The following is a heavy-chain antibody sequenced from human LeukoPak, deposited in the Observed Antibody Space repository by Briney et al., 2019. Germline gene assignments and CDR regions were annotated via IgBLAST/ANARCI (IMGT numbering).Heavy chain of an antibody. V-gene: IGHV3-48*02. D-gene: IGHD6-6*01. CDR1: GFAFSSYA. J-gene: IGHJ5*02. Sequence: PGGSLRLSCTASGFAFSSYAMAWVRQAPGKGLEWLSYISSSSKINYADSVKGRFTISRDNAKNSLYLQMISLRDEDTAVYYCARSANPRVHDFDPWGQGTLVTVSS. CDR3: ARSANPRVHDFDP. CDR2: ISSSSKI.